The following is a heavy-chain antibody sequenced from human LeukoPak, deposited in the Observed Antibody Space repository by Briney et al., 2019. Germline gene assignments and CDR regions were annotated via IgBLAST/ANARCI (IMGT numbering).Heavy chain of an antibody. Sequence: GSSVKVSCKASGGTFSSYAISWVRQAPGQGLEWMGGIIPIFGTANYAQKFQGRVTITADESTSTAYMELSSLRSEDTAVYYCARQGYYGSVNWFGPWGQGTLVTVSS. CDR1: GGTFSSYA. CDR2: IIPIFGTA. CDR3: ARQGYYGSVNWFGP. J-gene: IGHJ5*02. D-gene: IGHD3-10*01. V-gene: IGHV1-69*01.